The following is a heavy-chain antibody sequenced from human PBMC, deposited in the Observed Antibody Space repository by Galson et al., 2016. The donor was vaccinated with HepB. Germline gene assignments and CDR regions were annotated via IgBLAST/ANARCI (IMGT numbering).Heavy chain of an antibody. J-gene: IGHJ3*01. CDR1: GASISTTDW. D-gene: IGHD2-15*01. CDR3: ARDCSGGTCKSAGYVGYDVFDF. Sequence: ETLSLTCTVSGASISTTDWWSWVRQSPGKGLEWIGEVYHTGTTNYNPSLRGRATMSVDMSKNQFSLKLISVTAADTAVYYCARDCSGGTCKSAGYVGYDVFDFWGQGTTVTVSS. CDR2: VYHTGTT. V-gene: IGHV4-4*02.